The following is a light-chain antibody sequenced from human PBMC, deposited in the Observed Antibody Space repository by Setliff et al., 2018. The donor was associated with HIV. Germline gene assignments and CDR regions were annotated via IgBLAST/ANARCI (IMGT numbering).Light chain of an antibody. CDR2: DVR. CDR1: SSDIGAYNY. CDR3: SSYVNINTLV. J-gene: IGLJ1*01. V-gene: IGLV2-14*03. Sequence: QSVLAQPASVSGSPGQSITISCTGTSSDIGAYNYVSWYQQHPGKAPKVMIYDVRKRPSGVSNRFSGSKSGNTASLTISGFQAEDEAAYYCSSYVNINTLVFGTGTKVTVL.